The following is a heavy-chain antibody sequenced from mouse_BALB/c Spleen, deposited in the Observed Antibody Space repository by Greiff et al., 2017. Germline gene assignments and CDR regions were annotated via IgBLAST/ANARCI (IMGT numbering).Heavy chain of an antibody. D-gene: IGHD3-1*01. Sequence: EVKLVESGPGLVKPSQSLSLTCTVTGYSITSDYAWNWIRQFPGNKLEWMGYISYSGSTSYNPSLKSRISITRDTSKNQFFLQLNTLTTEDTATYYCARSGFRQGYAMDYWGQGTSVTVSS. CDR3: ARSGFRQGYAMDY. V-gene: IGHV3-2*02. CDR1: GYSITSDYA. J-gene: IGHJ4*01. CDR2: ISYSGST.